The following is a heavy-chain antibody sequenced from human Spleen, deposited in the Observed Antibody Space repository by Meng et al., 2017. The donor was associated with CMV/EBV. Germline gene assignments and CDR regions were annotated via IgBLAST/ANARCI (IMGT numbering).Heavy chain of an antibody. V-gene: IGHV4-61*01. Sequence: SETLSLTCTVSGGSVSSGSYYWSWIRQPPGKGLEWIGYIYYSGSTNYNPSLKSRVTISVDTSKNQFSLKLSSVTAADTAVYYCARDRWNYYYLDNWGQGTLVTVSS. CDR3: ARDRWNYYYLDN. CDR2: IYYSGST. CDR1: GGSVSSGSYY. J-gene: IGHJ4*02. D-gene: IGHD1-7*01.